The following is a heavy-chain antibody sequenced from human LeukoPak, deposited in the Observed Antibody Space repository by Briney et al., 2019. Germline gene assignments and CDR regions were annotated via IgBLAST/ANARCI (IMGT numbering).Heavy chain of an antibody. CDR3: ARDRGSGAY. CDR1: GFTFSTYS. J-gene: IGHJ4*02. CDR2: ISDRGTYI. D-gene: IGHD3-10*01. V-gene: IGHV3-21*01. Sequence: GGSLRLSCTASGFTFSTYSMNWVRQAPGKGLEWVASISDRGTYIYYADSVKGRFTISRDNAKNPLYLQMNSLRAEDTAVYYCARDRGSGAYWGQGTLVTVSS.